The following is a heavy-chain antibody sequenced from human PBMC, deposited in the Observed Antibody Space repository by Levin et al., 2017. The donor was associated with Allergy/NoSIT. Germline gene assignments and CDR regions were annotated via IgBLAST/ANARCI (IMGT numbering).Heavy chain of an antibody. CDR3: ARVLRSFVDTATSDYWYFDL. CDR2: ISAYNGNT. CDR1: GYTFTSYG. J-gene: IGHJ2*01. D-gene: IGHD5-18*01. Sequence: ASVKVSCKASGYTFTSYGISWVRQAPGQGLEWMGWISAYNGNTNYAQKLQGRVTMTTDTSTSTAYMELRSLRSDDTAVYYCARVLRSFVDTATSDYWYFDLWGRGTLVTVSS. V-gene: IGHV1-18*01.